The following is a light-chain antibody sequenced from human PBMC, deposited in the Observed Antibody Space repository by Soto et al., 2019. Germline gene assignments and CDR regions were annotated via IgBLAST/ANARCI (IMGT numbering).Light chain of an antibody. CDR1: QSVSRN. Sequence: EVVLTQSPATLSVSPGDRATLSCRASQSVSRNLAWYQQKPGQAPRLLIYGASTRAAGIPDRFSGSGSGTGFTLTISRLEPEDFAVYYCQQYGRSPPVKFGQGTKVDIK. J-gene: IGKJ1*01. CDR3: QQYGRSPPVK. V-gene: IGKV3-20*01. CDR2: GAS.